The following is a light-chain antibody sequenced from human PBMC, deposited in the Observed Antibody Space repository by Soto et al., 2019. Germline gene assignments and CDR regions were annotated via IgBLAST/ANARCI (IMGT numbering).Light chain of an antibody. CDR1: SSDVGGYNY. J-gene: IGLJ1*01. Sequence: QSFLTHPPSPSGSPGQSVTISCTGTSSDVGGYNYVSWYQQHPGKAPKLMIYEVSERPSGVPDRFSGSKSSDTASLTVSGLQAEDEADYYCSSYAGSNNFVFGTGTKVTVL. CDR3: SSYAGSNNFV. V-gene: IGLV2-8*01. CDR2: EVS.